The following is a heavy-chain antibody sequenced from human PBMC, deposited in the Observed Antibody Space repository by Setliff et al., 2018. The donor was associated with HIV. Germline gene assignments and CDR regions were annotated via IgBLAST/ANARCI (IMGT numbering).Heavy chain of an antibody. D-gene: IGHD6-13*01. V-gene: IGHV4-61*09. CDR2: MYISGST. J-gene: IGHJ4*02. CDR3: ARGSRSHGGMFGY. Sequence: SETLSLTCAVSGGSISSGGYSWNWIRQPAGKGLEWIGHMYISGSTNYNPSLKSRVTMSLDTSKNQFSLKLSSVTAADTAIYYCARGSRSHGGMFGYWGQGTLVTVSS. CDR1: GGSISSGGYS.